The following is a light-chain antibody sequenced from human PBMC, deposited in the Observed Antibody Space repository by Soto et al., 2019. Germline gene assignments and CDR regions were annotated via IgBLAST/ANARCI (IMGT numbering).Light chain of an antibody. CDR3: LQHNSYPPYT. Sequence: DIPMTQSPSSLSASVGDRVTITCRASQGIANDLGWYQQKPGKAPKRLIYNASNLQSGVPSRFSGSGSGTEFTLTTSSLQPEDFATYYCLQHNSYPPYTFGQGTKLEIK. CDR1: QGIAND. J-gene: IGKJ2*01. CDR2: NAS. V-gene: IGKV1-17*01.